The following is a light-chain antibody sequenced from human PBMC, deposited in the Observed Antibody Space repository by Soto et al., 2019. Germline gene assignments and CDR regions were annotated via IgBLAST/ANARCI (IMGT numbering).Light chain of an antibody. CDR2: DAS. CDR1: QTITTW. CDR3: QQYNTLSGT. J-gene: IGKJ1*01. V-gene: IGKV1-5*01. Sequence: DIQMPQSPSTLSASVGARVTITNRASQTITTWLAWYQQKPGKAPKLLSYDASTLESGVPSRFSGSGFGTEFSLTISSLQPDDFASYYCQQYNTLSGTFGQGTKVDIK.